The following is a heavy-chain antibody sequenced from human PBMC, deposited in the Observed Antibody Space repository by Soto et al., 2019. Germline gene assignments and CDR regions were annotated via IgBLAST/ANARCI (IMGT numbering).Heavy chain of an antibody. CDR1: GGSISSYY. J-gene: IGHJ4*02. CDR3: ATSEGYCSGGSCYHFDY. Sequence: SETLSLTCTVSGGSISSYYWSWIRQPPGKGLEWIGYIYYSGSTNYNPSLKSRVTISVDTSKNQFSLKLSSVTAADTAVYYCATSEGYCSGGSCYHFDYCGQGTLVTVYS. CDR2: IYYSGST. V-gene: IGHV4-59*01. D-gene: IGHD2-15*01.